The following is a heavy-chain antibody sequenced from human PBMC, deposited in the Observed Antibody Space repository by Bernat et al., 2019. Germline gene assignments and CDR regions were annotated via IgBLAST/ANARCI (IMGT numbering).Heavy chain of an antibody. CDR3: ARYGTAWCPDF. V-gene: IGHV3-30*19. Sequence: QVQLVASGGGVVRPGTSLRLSCVGSGFTFRSFGIHWVRQAPGKGLEWVTLASNDGTNKPYADSVRGRFTTSRDNSKNTVYLHMNSLRVDDTAIYYCARYGTAWCPDFWGLGTLVTVAP. D-gene: IGHD2-21*02. CDR1: GFTFRSFG. J-gene: IGHJ4*02. CDR2: ASNDGTNK.